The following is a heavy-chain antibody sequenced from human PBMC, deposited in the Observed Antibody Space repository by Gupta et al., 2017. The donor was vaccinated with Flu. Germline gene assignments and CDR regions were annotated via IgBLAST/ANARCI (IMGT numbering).Heavy chain of an antibody. V-gene: IGHV1-69*01. CDR1: GDFFSSYA. CDR3: TRGNTYVLMGFVH. D-gene: IGHD3-16*01. J-gene: IGHJ4*02. CDR2: ITPGFGAV. Sequence: HLVQSGAEVKRPGSPVRVSCRASGDFFSSYAFNWVRQAPGQGLEWMGGITPGFGAVNLAQDFQARLTVTADESTKTAYMELSSLQPNDTAVYYCTRGNTYVLMGFVHWGQGTLVSVSS.